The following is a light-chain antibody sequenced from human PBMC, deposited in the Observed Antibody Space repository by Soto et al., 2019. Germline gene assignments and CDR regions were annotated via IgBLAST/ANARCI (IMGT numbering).Light chain of an antibody. J-gene: IGKJ4*01. Sequence: DIQMTQSPSSLSASVGDRVTITCRASQSISSYLNWYQQKPGQAPKLLIYAASSLQSGVPSRFSGSGSGTDFTLTISSLQPEDFATYYCQQRYSTPPLTFGGGTKVEIK. CDR1: QSISSY. CDR3: QQRYSTPPLT. V-gene: IGKV1-39*01. CDR2: AAS.